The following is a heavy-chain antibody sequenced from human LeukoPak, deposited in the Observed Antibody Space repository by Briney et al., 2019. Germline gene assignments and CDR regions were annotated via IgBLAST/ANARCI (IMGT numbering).Heavy chain of an antibody. CDR2: INPNSGGT. J-gene: IGHJ6*02. Sequence: WASVKVSCKASGYTFTGYYMHWVRQAPGQGLEWMGWINPNSGGTNYAQKFQGRVTMTRDTSISTAYMELSRLRSDDTAVYYCAREGYSSSWYVXXPMDLXGXDVWGQXTTVT. CDR1: GYTFTGYY. D-gene: IGHD6-13*01. V-gene: IGHV1-2*02. CDR3: AREGYSSSWYVXXPMDLXGXDV.